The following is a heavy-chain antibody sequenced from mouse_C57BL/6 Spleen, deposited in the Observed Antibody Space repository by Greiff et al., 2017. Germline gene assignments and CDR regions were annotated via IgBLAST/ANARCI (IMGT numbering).Heavy chain of an antibody. V-gene: IGHV2-2*01. J-gene: IGHJ3*01. Sequence: VKLQESGPGLVQPSQSLSITCTVSGFSLTSYGVHWVRQSPGKGLEWLGVIWSGGSTDYNAAFISRLSISTDNSKRQVFFKMNSLQADDTAIYYCARSSLHYDYDKVFAYWGQGTLVTVSA. D-gene: IGHD2-4*01. CDR2: IWSGGST. CDR3: ARSSLHYDYDKVFAY. CDR1: GFSLTSYG.